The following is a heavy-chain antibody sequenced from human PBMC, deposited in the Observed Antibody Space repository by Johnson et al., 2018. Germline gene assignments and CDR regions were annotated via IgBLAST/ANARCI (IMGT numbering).Heavy chain of an antibody. CDR2: IRPGGGST. CDR1: GYTFTSYY. J-gene: IGHJ5*02. CDR3: ARDLPDISLVFNCFGP. D-gene: IGHD5-12*01. V-gene: IGHV1-46*01. Sequence: QVQLVESGAAVKKPGASVKVSCKASGYTFTSYYLHWVRQAPGEGLEWMGPIRPGGGSTTYAQKFQGRVTMTRDTSTNTAYMELSSLRSEDTAVYYGARDLPDISLVFNCFGPWGQGTLVTVSA.